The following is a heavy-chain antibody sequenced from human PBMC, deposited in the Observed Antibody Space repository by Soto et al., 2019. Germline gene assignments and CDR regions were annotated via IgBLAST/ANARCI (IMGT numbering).Heavy chain of an antibody. J-gene: IGHJ6*02. CDR1: GFTCSSYG. V-gene: IGHV3-33*01. D-gene: IGHD1-1*01. Sequence: GGSLRLSCAASGFTCSSYGMHWVRQAPGKGLEWVAVIWYDGSNKYYADSVKGRFTISRDNSKNTLYLQMNSLRAEDTAVYYCARGIYSWNYYYGMDVWGQGTTVTVSS. CDR3: ARGIYSWNYYYGMDV. CDR2: IWYDGSNK.